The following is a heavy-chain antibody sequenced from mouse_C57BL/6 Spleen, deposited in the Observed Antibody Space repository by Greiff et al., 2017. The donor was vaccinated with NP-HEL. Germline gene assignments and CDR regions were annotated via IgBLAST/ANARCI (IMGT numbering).Heavy chain of an antibody. CDR3: ARGTTVPLDY. Sequence: EVKLQESGPGLVKPSQSLSLTCSVTGYSITSGYYWNWIRQFPGNKLEWMGYISYDGSNNYNPSLKNRISITRDTSKNQFFLKLNSVTTEDTATYYCARGTTVPLDYWGQGTTLTVSS. CDR2: ISYDGSN. CDR1: GYSITSGYY. D-gene: IGHD1-1*01. J-gene: IGHJ2*01. V-gene: IGHV3-6*01.